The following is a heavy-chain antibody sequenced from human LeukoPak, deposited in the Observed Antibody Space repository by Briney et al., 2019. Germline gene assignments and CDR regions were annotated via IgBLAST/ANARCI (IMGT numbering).Heavy chain of an antibody. Sequence: GGSLRLSWAVSGFSFSDSGMHWVRQPPGKGLEWVAFIRYEGSIKFYADSVKGRFTISRDNSRNTLYLQMNSLRAEDTPVYYCAKEYNNAYDSWGQGALVIVST. J-gene: IGHJ4*02. CDR2: IRYEGSIK. CDR1: GFSFSDSG. V-gene: IGHV3-30*02. D-gene: IGHD1-14*01. CDR3: AKEYNNAYDS.